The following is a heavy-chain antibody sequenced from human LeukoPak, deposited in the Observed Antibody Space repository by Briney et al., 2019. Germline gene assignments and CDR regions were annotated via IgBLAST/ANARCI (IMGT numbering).Heavy chain of an antibody. CDR3: ARIGRKSYDFWSGYERFDY. D-gene: IGHD3-3*01. V-gene: IGHV4-39*07. CDR2: IYYSGST. J-gene: IGHJ4*02. CDR1: GGSISSGSYY. Sequence: ETLSLTCTVSGGSISSGSYYWSWIRQPAGKGLEWIGSIYYSGSTYYNPSLKSRVTISVDTSKNQFSLKLSSVTAADTAVYYCARIGRKSYDFWSGYERFDYWGQGTLVTVSS.